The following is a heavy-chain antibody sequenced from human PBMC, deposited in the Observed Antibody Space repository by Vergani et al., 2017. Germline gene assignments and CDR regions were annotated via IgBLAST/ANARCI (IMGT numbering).Heavy chain of an antibody. D-gene: IGHD3-22*01. Sequence: EVQLLESGGGLVQPGGSLRLSCAASGFTFSSYAMSWVRQAPGKGLEWVSAISGSGGSTYYADSVKGRFTISRDNSKNTLYLQMNSLRAEDTAVYYCAKVYYYDRSGYSFNSDGRLQDYWGQGTLVTVSS. CDR1: GFTFSSYA. V-gene: IGHV3-23*01. CDR2: ISGSGGST. J-gene: IGHJ4*02. CDR3: AKVYYYDRSGYSFNSDGRLQDY.